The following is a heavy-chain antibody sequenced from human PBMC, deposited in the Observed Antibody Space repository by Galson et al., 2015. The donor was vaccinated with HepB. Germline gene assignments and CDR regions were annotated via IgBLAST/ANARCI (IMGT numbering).Heavy chain of an antibody. J-gene: IGHJ6*03. CDR3: AREVRYSNYPYYYYMDV. V-gene: IGHV3-11*06. CDR1: GFTFSDYY. D-gene: IGHD4-11*01. Sequence: SLRLSCAASGFTFSDYYMSWIRQAPGKGLEWVSYISSSSSYTNYADSVKGRFTISRDNAKNSLYLQMNSLRAEDTAVYYCAREVRYSNYPYYYYMDVWGKGTTVTVSS. CDR2: ISSSSSYT.